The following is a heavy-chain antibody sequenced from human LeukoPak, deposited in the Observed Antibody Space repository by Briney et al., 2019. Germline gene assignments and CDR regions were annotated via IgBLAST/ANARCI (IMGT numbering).Heavy chain of an antibody. CDR1: GFTFIIYA. Sequence: VGAVILSCVAFGFTFIIYAMHGLDEPPGKGVEWVAVISYDGSNKYYAASVKGRFTISRDNCKNTLYLQMNSLRAEETALYYCVLVSYWGQGTLVTVSS. CDR2: ISYDGSNK. J-gene: IGHJ4*02. CDR3: VLVSY. D-gene: IGHD2/OR15-2a*01. V-gene: IGHV3-30*01.